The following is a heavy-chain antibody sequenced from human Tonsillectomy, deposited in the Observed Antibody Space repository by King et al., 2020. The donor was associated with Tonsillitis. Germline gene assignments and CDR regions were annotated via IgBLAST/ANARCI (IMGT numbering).Heavy chain of an antibody. CDR2: LIVHSGTV. Sequence: QLVQSGAEVKKPGSSVRVSCKAFGGTFRNYGISWVRQAPGQGLEWMGGLIVHSGTVNYAPKFQGRVTMTADKSTTTAYLELSGLRFEDTAMYYCARDPNWNDRDYFFDYWGQGTLVTVSS. V-gene: IGHV1-69*06. J-gene: IGHJ4*02. CDR3: ARDPNWNDRDYFFDY. CDR1: GGTFRNYG. D-gene: IGHD1-1*01.